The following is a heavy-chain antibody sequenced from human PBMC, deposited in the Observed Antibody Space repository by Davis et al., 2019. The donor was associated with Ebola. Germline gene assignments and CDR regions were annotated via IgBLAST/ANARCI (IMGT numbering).Heavy chain of an antibody. J-gene: IGHJ4*02. CDR3: ARDQEWELLGGFDY. D-gene: IGHD1-26*01. CDR1: EFTFSSYA. Sequence: PGGSLRLSCAASEFTFSSYAMHWVRQAPGKGLEWVAVISYDGSNKYYADSVKGRFTISRDNSKNTLYLQMNSLRAEDTAVYYCARDQEWELLGGFDYWGQGTLVTVSS. CDR2: ISYDGSNK. V-gene: IGHV3-30-3*01.